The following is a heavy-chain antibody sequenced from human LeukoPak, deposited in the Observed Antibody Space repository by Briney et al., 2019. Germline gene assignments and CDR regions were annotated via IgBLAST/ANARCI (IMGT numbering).Heavy chain of an antibody. CDR2: ISANNANT. CDR1: GYTFTSYG. CDR3: ARTRGYSYGYGDC. Sequence: ASVKVSCKASGYTFTSYGSSGVRQAPGQGGEGMGWISANNANTNYTQKLQGRVNMTTDTSTSTAYMELRSLRSDDKAVYYCARTRGYSYGYGDCWGQGTLVTVSS. D-gene: IGHD5-18*01. V-gene: IGHV1-18*01. J-gene: IGHJ4*02.